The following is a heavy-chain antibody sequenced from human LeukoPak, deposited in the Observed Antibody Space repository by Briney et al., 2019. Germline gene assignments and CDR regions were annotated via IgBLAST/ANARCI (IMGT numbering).Heavy chain of an antibody. D-gene: IGHD6-19*01. CDR3: ASHVAGAGYFDY. J-gene: IGHJ4*02. CDR2: INHSGST. Sequence: SETLSLTCALYGGSFSGYYGSWIRQPPGKGLEWIGEINHSGSTNYNPSLKSRVTISVDTSKNQFSLKLSSVTAADTAVYYCASHVAGAGYFDYWGQGTLVTVSS. CDR1: GGSFSGYY. V-gene: IGHV4-34*01.